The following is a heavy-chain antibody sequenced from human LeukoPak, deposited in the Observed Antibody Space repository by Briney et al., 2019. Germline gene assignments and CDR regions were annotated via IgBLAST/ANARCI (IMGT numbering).Heavy chain of an antibody. CDR3: ARGHFTCSSGWYWVH. CDR2: MNPNSGNT. CDR1: GYTFTSYD. Sequence: ASVKVSCKASGYTFTSYDINWVRQATGQGLEWMGWMNPNSGNTGYAQKFQGRVTMTRNTSISTAYMELSSLTSEDTAVYYCARGHFTCSSGWYWVHWGQGTLVTVSS. D-gene: IGHD6-19*01. J-gene: IGHJ4*02. V-gene: IGHV1-8*01.